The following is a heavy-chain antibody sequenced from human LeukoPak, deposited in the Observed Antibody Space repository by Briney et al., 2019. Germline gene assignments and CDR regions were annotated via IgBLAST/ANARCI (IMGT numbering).Heavy chain of an antibody. CDR2: IYYSGST. CDR1: GGSISSSSYY. J-gene: IGHJ1*01. V-gene: IGHV4-39*01. CDR3: ARSIAAAGTGYFQH. D-gene: IGHD6-13*01. Sequence: SETLSLTCTVSGGSISSSSYYWGWIRQPPGKGLEWIGSIYYSGSTYYNPSLKSRVTISVDTSKNQFSLKLSSVTAADTAVYYCARSIAAAGTGYFQHWGQGTLVTVSS.